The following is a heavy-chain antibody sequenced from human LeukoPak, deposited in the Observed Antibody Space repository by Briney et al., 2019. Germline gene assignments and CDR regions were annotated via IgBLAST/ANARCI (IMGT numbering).Heavy chain of an antibody. V-gene: IGHV4-30-4*08. CDR1: GGSISSGDYY. D-gene: IGHD3-22*01. CDR2: IYCSGST. J-gene: IGHJ3*02. Sequence: SETLSLTCTVSGGSISSGDYYWSWIRQPPGKGLEWIGYIYCSGSTYYNPSLKSRVTISVDTSKNQFSLKLSSVTAADTAVYYCARDRLTYYYDSSGYFDDAFDIWGQGTMVTVSS. CDR3: ARDRLTYYYDSSGYFDDAFDI.